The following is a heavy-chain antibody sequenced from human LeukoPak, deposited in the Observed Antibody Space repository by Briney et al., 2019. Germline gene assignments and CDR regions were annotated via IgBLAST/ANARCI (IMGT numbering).Heavy chain of an antibody. J-gene: IGHJ5*02. Sequence: GGSLRLSCAASGFTFSSYAMSWVRQAPGKGLEWVAVMYSAGHTYYAGSVRGRFTISRDTSTNTLSLQMNSLRAEDTAEYYCARARCDTCGYGSWGQGTLVTVSP. D-gene: IGHD3-22*01. CDR1: GFTFSSYA. CDR3: ARARCDTCGYGS. CDR2: MYSAGHT. V-gene: IGHV3-66*02.